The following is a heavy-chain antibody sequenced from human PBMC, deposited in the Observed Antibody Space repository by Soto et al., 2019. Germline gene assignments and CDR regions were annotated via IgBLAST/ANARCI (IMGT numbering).Heavy chain of an antibody. D-gene: IGHD3-10*01. CDR3: AKGFGGRLYGPGSDAFDD. V-gene: IGHV4-34*01. CDR2: INHSGST. J-gene: IGHJ4*02. Sequence: QVRLQHWGAGLLKPSETLSRTCAVYGGSLSGYSWSWIRQPPGRGLEWIGEINHSGSTNYNPSLKSRVTISVDTPKHQFSLNLTSVTAAYTAVYYCAKGFGGRLYGPGSDAFDDWGQGILVTVSS. CDR1: GGSLSGYS.